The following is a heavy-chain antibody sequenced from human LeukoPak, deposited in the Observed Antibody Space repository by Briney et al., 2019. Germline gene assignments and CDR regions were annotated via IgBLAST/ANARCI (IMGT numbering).Heavy chain of an antibody. V-gene: IGHV3-23*01. D-gene: IGHD2-21*01. CDR3: AKAPVTTFLGAYCYPFDL. CDR1: GFTLSNYA. J-gene: IGHJ4*02. CDR2: ISVTGNT. Sequence: GGSLRLSYNASGFTLSNYAMTWVRQGPRKGLEWVSAISVTGNTYHAESLKGRFTISRDNSKDTLYLQMRSLRAEDAGVYYCAKAPVTTFLGAYCYPFDLWGQGTQVTVSS.